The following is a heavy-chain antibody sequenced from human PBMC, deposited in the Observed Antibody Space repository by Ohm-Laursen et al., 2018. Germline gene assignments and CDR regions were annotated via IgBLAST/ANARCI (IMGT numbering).Heavy chain of an antibody. V-gene: IGHV3-9*01. CDR3: ARDATAGGTLG. D-gene: IGHD6-13*01. CDR2: ISWNSVTL. Sequence: SLRLSCAASGFTFEDSAMQWVRQAPGKGLEWVAGISWNSVTLDYADSVKGRFTISRDNAKNSLYLQMHSLRGDDTAVYYCARDATAGGTLGWGQGTLVTVSS. CDR1: GFTFEDSA. J-gene: IGHJ4*02.